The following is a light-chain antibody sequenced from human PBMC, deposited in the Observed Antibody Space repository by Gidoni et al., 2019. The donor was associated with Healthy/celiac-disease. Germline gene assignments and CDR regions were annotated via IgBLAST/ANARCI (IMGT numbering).Light chain of an antibody. CDR2: WAS. J-gene: IGKJ2*04. V-gene: IGKV4-1*01. CDR1: QSVLYSSNNKNY. Sequence: DIVMTQSPDSLAVSLGERATINCKSSQSVLYSSNNKNYLAWYQQKPGQPPKLLIYWASTRESGVPDRFSGSGSGTDFTLTISSLQAEDVAVYYCQQYYSTHCSFGQGTKLEIK. CDR3: QQYYSTHCS.